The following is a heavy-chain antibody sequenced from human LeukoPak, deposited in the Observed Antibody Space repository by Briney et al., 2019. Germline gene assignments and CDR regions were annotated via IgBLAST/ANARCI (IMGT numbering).Heavy chain of an antibody. Sequence: GGSLRLSCAASGFTFSSYGMHWVRQAPGKGLEWVAFIRYDGSNKYYADSVKGRFTISRDNAKNSLYLQMNSLRAEDTAVYYCARDQWLAVDYWGQGTLVTVSS. D-gene: IGHD6-19*01. V-gene: IGHV3-30*02. CDR2: IRYDGSNK. CDR3: ARDQWLAVDY. J-gene: IGHJ4*02. CDR1: GFTFSSYG.